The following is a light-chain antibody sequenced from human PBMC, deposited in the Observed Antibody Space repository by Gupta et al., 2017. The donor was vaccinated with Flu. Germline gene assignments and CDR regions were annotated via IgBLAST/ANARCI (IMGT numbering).Light chain of an antibody. Sequence: VLTTPPSVSGAPGPRGAIHCTGSSYNIGAGYDVHWYQQLPGTAPKLLIYGNSNRPSGVPDRFSGSKSGTSASLAITGLQAEDEADYYCQSYDSSLSGVVFGGGTKLTVL. CDR1: SYNIGAGYD. J-gene: IGLJ2*01. V-gene: IGLV1-40*01. CDR2: GNS. CDR3: QSYDSSLSGVV.